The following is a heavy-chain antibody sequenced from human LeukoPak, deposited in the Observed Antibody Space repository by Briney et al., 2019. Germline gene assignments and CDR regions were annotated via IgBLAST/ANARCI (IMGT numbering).Heavy chain of an antibody. Sequence: PSETLSLTCTVSGGSISSGGSFWNWIRQHPGKGLEWIGYIYYSGSTYYNPSLKSRVTISVDASKNQFSLKLSSVTAADTAVYYCARGYRWVDVWGRGTLVTVSS. J-gene: IGHJ2*01. V-gene: IGHV4-31*03. CDR2: IYYSGST. D-gene: IGHD2-15*01. CDR1: GGSISSGGSF. CDR3: ARGYRWVDV.